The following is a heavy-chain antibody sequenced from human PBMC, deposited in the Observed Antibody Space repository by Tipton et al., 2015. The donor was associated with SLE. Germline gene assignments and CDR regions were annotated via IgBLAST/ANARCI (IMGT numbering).Heavy chain of an antibody. D-gene: IGHD5-18*01. Sequence: SLRLSCVASEFPFSSSIIYWVRQAPGKGLEYVLSISSAGDYSRYATSVRARFTISRDNSKNTVDLQMGSLRPEDTAVYYCAREIADTVVGMDVWGKGTTVVVSS. CDR1: EFPFSSSI. CDR2: ISSAGDYS. J-gene: IGHJ6*03. CDR3: AREIADTVVGMDV. V-gene: IGHV3-64*01.